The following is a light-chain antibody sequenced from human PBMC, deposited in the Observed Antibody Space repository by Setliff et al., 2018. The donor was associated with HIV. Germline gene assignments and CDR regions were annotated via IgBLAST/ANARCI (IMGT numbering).Light chain of an antibody. V-gene: IGLV7-43*01. CDR3: LLYYGGFYV. CDR2: STT. J-gene: IGLJ1*01. CDR1: TGAVASGHY. Sequence: QAVVTQEPSLTVSPGGTVTLTCASSTGAVASGHYANWFQQKPGQAPRALIYSTTYKHSWTPARFSGSLLGGRAALTLSDVRPEDEAEYYCLLYYGGFYVFGSGTKATVL.